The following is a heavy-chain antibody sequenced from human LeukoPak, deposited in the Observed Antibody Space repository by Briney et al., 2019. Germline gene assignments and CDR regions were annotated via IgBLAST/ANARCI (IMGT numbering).Heavy chain of an antibody. CDR3: AREGGRGIPFDY. Sequence: PGGSLRLSCAASGFTVSSNYMNWVRRAPGKGLEGVSVIYSGGSTYYADSVKGRFTISRDNSKNTLYLQMNSLRAEDTAVYYCAREGGRGIPFDYWGQGTLVTVSS. V-gene: IGHV3-53*01. J-gene: IGHJ4*02. D-gene: IGHD2-15*01. CDR2: IYSGGST. CDR1: GFTVSSNY.